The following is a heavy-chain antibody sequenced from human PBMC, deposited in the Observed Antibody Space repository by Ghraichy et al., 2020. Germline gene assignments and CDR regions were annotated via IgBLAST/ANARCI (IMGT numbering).Heavy chain of an antibody. CDR2: IRYDGSNQ. D-gene: IGHD6-6*01. Sequence: GGSLRLSCAASGFTFSIYGMHWVRQAPGKGLEWVAFIRYDGSNQYYADSVKGRFTISRDNFKNTLHLQMNSLGAEDTAVYHCARDLLSSGKKYVDSWGRGTLVTFSS. CDR3: ARDLLSSGKKYVDS. J-gene: IGHJ4*02. CDR1: GFTFSIYG. V-gene: IGHV3-30*02.